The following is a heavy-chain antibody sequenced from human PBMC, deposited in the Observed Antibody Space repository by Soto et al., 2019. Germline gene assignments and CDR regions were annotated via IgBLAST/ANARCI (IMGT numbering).Heavy chain of an antibody. V-gene: IGHV3-23*01. Sequence: EVQILESGGALIQQGGSLRLSCAASGFTSSMTWVRQAPGKGLEWVSASDFSGRLTYYADSVKGRFTIFRDTSVNTLFLQMNSLRTEDTAVYYCANILVGQWLVPGGYWGPGTLVTVSS. CDR1: GFTSS. D-gene: IGHD6-19*01. CDR3: ANILVGQWLVPGGY. CDR2: SDFSGRLT. J-gene: IGHJ4*02.